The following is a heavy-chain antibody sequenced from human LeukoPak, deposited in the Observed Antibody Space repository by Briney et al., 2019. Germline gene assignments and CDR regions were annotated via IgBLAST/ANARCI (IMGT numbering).Heavy chain of an antibody. V-gene: IGHV4-34*01. J-gene: IGHJ4*02. CDR3: ARTMYYYDSSGYYE. CDR1: GGSFSGYY. Sequence: PSETLSLTCAVYGGSFSGYYWSWIRQPPGKGLEWIGEINHSGSTNYNPSLKSRVTISVDTPKNQFSLKLSSVTAADTAVYYCARTMYYYDSSGYYEWGQGTLVTVSS. CDR2: INHSGST. D-gene: IGHD3-22*01.